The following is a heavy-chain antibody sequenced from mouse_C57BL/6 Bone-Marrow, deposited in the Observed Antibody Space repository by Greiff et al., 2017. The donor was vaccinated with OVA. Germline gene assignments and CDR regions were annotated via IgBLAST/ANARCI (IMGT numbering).Heavy chain of an antibody. D-gene: IGHD1-1*01. J-gene: IGHJ2*01. CDR1: GYAFSSYW. V-gene: IGHV1-80*01. Sequence: VKLVESGAELVKPGASVKISCKASGYAFSSYWMNWVKQRPGKGLEWIGQIYPGDGDTNYNGKFKGKATLTADKSSSTAYMQLSSLTSEDSAVYFCARDYGSSWDYWGQGTTLTVSS. CDR3: ARDYGSSWDY. CDR2: IYPGDGDT.